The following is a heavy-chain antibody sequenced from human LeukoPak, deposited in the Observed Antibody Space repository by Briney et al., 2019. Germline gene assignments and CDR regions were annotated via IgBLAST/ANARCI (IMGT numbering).Heavy chain of an antibody. J-gene: IGHJ4*02. CDR1: GYTFTSYY. Sequence: ASVKVSCKASGYTFTSYYMHWVRQAPGQGLEWMGIINPSGGSTSYAQKFQGRVTMTRDTSTSTVYMELSSLRSEDTAVYYCARGPRLAYCGGDCYSSFDYWGQGTLVTVSS. D-gene: IGHD2-21*02. CDR2: INPSGGST. CDR3: ARGPRLAYCGGDCYSSFDY. V-gene: IGHV1-46*01.